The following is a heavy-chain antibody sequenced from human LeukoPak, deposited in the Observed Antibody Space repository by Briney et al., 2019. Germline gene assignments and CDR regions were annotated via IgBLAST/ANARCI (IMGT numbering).Heavy chain of an antibody. CDR3: ARGRYSGYGYFDY. CDR1: GFTVSGNY. J-gene: IGHJ4*02. D-gene: IGHD5-12*01. V-gene: IGHV3-53*01. Sequence: PGGSLRLSCAASGFTVSGNYMTWVRQAPGKGLEWVSLIYSGGTTYNAESVQGRVTISRDNSKNTLYLQMNSLRAEDTAMYYCARGRYSGYGYFDYWGQGTRVTVSS. CDR2: IYSGGTT.